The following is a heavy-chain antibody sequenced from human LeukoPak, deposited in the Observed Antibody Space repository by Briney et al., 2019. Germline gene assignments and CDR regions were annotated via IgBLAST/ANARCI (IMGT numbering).Heavy chain of an antibody. Sequence: GGSLRLSCAASGFTFSSYAMSWVRQAPGKGLEWVSAISGSGGSTYYADSVKGRFTTSRDNSKNTLYLQMNSLRAEDTAVYYCAKEGSYGYGSYYFDYWGQGTLVTVSS. CDR1: GFTFSSYA. CDR2: ISGSGGST. D-gene: IGHD5-18*01. CDR3: AKEGSYGYGSYYFDY. J-gene: IGHJ4*02. V-gene: IGHV3-23*01.